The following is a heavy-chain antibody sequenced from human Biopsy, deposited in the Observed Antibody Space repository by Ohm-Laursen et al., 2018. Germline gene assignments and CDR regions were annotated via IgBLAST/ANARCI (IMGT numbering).Heavy chain of an antibody. J-gene: IGHJ4*02. V-gene: IGHV3-11*01. CDR1: GFPVSDYY. CDR3: VRAVGIAAAPIDY. D-gene: IGHD2-15*01. Sequence: SLRLSCAASGFPVSDYYMRWIRQAPGRGLEWVSDINSSGSTKYHAESVKGRFTISRNNAMNSVYLQMNSLRGEDTADYYCVRAVGIAAAPIDYWGQGTLVTVSS. CDR2: INSSGSTK.